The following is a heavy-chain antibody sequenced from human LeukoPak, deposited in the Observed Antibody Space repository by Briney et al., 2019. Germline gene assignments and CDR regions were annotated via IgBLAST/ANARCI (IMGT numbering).Heavy chain of an antibody. CDR1: GYTLTELS. Sequence: ASVKVSCKVSGYTLTELSMHWVRQAPGKGLEWMGGFDPEDGETIFAQKFQGRVTMTEDTSTDTAYMELSSLRSEDTAVYYCATGRYQLLYDWFDPWGQGTLVTVSS. CDR3: ATGRYQLLYDWFDP. D-gene: IGHD2-2*02. J-gene: IGHJ5*02. V-gene: IGHV1-24*01. CDR2: FDPEDGET.